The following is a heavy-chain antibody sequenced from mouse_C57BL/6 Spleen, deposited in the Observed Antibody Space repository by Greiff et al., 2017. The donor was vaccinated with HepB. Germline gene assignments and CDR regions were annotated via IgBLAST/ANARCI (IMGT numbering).Heavy chain of an antibody. D-gene: IGHD2-3*01. CDR1: GYTFTSYW. J-gene: IGHJ2*01. CDR2: IHPNSGST. V-gene: IGHV1-64*01. Sequence: VQLQQPGAELVKPGASVKLSCKASGYTFTSYWMHWVKQRPGQGLEWIGMIHPNSGSTNYNEKFKSKATLTVDKSSSTAYMQLSSLTSEDSAVYYCARERYDGYFFDYWGQGTTLTVS. CDR3: ARERYDGYFFDY.